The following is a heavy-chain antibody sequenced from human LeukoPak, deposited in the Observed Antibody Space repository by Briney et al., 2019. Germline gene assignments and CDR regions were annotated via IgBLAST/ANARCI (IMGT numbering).Heavy chain of an antibody. CDR3: AKDSVLRYFDWIDYYYYYYMDV. V-gene: IGHV3-30*02. CDR1: GFTFSSYG. CDR2: IRYDGSNK. Sequence: GGSLRLSCAASGFTFSSYGMHWVRQAPGKGLEWVAFIRYDGSNKYYADSVKGRFTISRDNSKNTLYLQMNSLRAEDTAVYYCAKDSVLRYFDWIDYYYYYYMDVWGKGTTVTISS. D-gene: IGHD3-9*01. J-gene: IGHJ6*03.